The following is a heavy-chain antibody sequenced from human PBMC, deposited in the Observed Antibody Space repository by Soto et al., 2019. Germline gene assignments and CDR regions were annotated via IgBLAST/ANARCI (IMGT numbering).Heavy chain of an antibody. V-gene: IGHV1-2*02. Sequence: QVQLVQSGAEVKPPGASVKVSCKASGYTFTGHYMHWVRQVSGRRLEFLGWLKPDNGGTYYAPKFQGRVTFTRDTSKTIAYMEMSGLHSDETAVYFCARDLCPLGSGSPCPTFGMDVWGQGTTVAVTS. J-gene: IGHJ6*02. D-gene: IGHD3-10*01. CDR1: GYTFTGHY. CDR3: ARDLCPLGSGSPCPTFGMDV. CDR2: LKPDNGGT.